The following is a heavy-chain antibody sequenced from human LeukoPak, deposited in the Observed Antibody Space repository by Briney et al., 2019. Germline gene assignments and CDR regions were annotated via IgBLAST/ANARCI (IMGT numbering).Heavy chain of an antibody. V-gene: IGHV3-23*01. CDR3: AKIRPSSVNY. D-gene: IGHD3-3*01. J-gene: IGHJ4*02. Sequence: GGSLRLSCAVSGFTFSSYFMSWVRQAPGKGLEWVSGISNNGGSTYYADSVKGRFTISRDNSKNTLYLQINSLSAEDTAVYYCAKIRPSSVNYWGQGTLVTVSS. CDR1: GFTFSSYF. CDR2: ISNNGGST.